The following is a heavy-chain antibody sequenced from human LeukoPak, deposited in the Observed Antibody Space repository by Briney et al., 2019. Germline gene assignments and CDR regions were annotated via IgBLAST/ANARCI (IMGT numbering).Heavy chain of an antibody. V-gene: IGHV3-48*02. CDR2: ISSTSRSI. CDR3: VLGSPFDY. Sequence: GGSLRLSCAASGFTFSSYSMNWVRQAPGKGLEWVSYISSTSRSIYYADSVKGRFTISRDNANNSLSLQMNSLRDEDTAVYYCVLGSPFDYWGQGTLVTVSS. D-gene: IGHD3-10*01. J-gene: IGHJ4*02. CDR1: GFTFSSYS.